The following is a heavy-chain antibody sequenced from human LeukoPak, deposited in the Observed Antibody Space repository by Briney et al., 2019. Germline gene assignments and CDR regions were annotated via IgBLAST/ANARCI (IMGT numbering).Heavy chain of an antibody. CDR2: ISSSSGYI. D-gene: IGHD4-17*01. Sequence: GGSLRLSCAASGFTFSSYSMNWVRQAPGKGLEWVSSISSSSGYIYYADSVKGRFTISRDNAKNSLYLQMNSLRAEDTAAYYCARVVDHDYGDYYLDYWGQGTLVTVSS. CDR1: GFTFSSYS. J-gene: IGHJ4*02. CDR3: ARVVDHDYGDYYLDY. V-gene: IGHV3-21*04.